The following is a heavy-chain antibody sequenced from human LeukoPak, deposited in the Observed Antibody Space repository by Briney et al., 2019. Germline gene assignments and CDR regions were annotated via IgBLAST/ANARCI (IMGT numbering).Heavy chain of an antibody. D-gene: IGHD3-10*01. CDR1: GFSLSSSEVA. CDR2: IYGDDDK. J-gene: IGHJ4*02. CDR3: AQFMVRGFGGYFDY. V-gene: IGHV2-5*02. Sequence: SGPTLVNPTQTLTLTCTFSGFSLSSSEVAVGWIRQPPGKALECLAVIYGDDDKRYSPSLETRLTITKDTSKNQVALTMTNMDPVDTATYYCAQFMVRGFGGYFDYWGQGTLVPVSS.